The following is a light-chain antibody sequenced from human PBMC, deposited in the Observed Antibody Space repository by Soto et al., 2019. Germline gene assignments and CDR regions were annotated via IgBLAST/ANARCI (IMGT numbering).Light chain of an antibody. Sequence: DIQMTQSPSSLSASVGDRVTITCQPSQDITKYLSWFQQKPGKVPKLLIYDASELETGVPSRFSGSGSGTDFTFTISSLQPEDIATYYCQHYDNLPYTFGQGTKLEMK. J-gene: IGKJ2*01. CDR3: QHYDNLPYT. CDR1: QDITKY. V-gene: IGKV1-33*01. CDR2: DAS.